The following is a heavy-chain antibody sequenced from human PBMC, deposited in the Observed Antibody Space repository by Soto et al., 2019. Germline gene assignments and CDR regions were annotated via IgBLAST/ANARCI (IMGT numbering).Heavy chain of an antibody. CDR2: ITWNSRVL. D-gene: IGHD3-3*01. CDR3: AKGRYDFWSPYYFDS. Sequence: GGSLRLSCVGTGLNFDDFAMHWVRQAPGKGLEWVSGITWNSRVLAYADSVKGRFTISRDNARNSLYLQVDSLRDEDTALYYCAKGRYDFWSPYYFDSWGQGTLVTVSS. J-gene: IGHJ4*02. V-gene: IGHV3-9*01. CDR1: GLNFDDFA.